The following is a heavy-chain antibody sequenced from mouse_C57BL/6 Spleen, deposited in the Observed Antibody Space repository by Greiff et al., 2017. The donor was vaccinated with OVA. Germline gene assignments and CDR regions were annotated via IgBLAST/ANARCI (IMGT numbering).Heavy chain of an antibody. Sequence: EVQLQESGPELVKPGASVKISCKASGYSFTDYNMNWVKQSNGKSLEWIGVINPNYGTTSYNQKFKGKATLTVDQSSSTAYMQLNSLTSEDSAVYYCARMYYGSSDYYAMDYWGQGTSVTVSS. J-gene: IGHJ4*01. V-gene: IGHV1-39*01. CDR2: INPNYGTT. CDR3: ARMYYGSSDYYAMDY. CDR1: GYSFTDYN. D-gene: IGHD1-1*01.